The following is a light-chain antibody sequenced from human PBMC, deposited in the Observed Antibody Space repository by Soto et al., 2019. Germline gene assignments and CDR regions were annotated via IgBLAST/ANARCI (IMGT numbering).Light chain of an antibody. CDR1: SSNIGAGYD. J-gene: IGLJ2*01. V-gene: IGLV1-40*01. Sequence: QSVLTQPPSVSGAPGQRVTISCTGSSSNIGAGYDVHWYQQLPGTAPKLLLYGNSNRPSGVPDRVSGSKSGTSASLAITGLQAEVDADYYCQSCVGILSGSGVFGGGTKLTVL. CDR2: GNS. CDR3: QSCVGILSGSGV.